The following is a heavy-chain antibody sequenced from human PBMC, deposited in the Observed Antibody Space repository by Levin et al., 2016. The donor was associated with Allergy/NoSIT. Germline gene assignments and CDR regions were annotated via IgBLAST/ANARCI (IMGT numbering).Heavy chain of an antibody. CDR3: AKAQEGGPPLEGTGANDY. Sequence: ETLSLTCTVSGRSISSVDSKWGWIRQAPGKGLEWVSSASGRGGNTYYAAPVRGRFTVSRDNSRNTLYLQMGTLRAEDTAVYYCAKAQEGGPPLEGTGANDYWGQGTLVTVSS. D-gene: IGHD1-1*01. J-gene: IGHJ4*02. CDR2: ASGRGGNT. CDR1: GRSISSVD. V-gene: IGHV3-23*01.